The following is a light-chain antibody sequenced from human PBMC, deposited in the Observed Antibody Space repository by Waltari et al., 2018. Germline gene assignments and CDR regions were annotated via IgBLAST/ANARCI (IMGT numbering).Light chain of an antibody. Sequence: QPVLTQSPSASASLGASVKLTCTLSSGHNTYTIAWHQQQPEKGPRYWMKVNNDGSHPKGDGIPDRFSVSSSGAERYLTISSLQSEDEADYYCQTWGTGTWVFGGGTKLTVL. J-gene: IGLJ3*02. V-gene: IGLV4-69*01. CDR3: QTWGTGTWV. CDR2: VNNDGSH. CDR1: SGHNTYT.